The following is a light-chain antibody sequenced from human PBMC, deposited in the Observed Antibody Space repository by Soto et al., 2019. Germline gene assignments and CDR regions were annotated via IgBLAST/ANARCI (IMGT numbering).Light chain of an antibody. CDR2: DVT. V-gene: IGLV2-11*01. J-gene: IGLJ1*01. CDR3: CSHAGSYTYV. CDR1: SSDVGGYNY. Sequence: QSVLPQPRSVSGSPGQSLTISCTGTSSDVGGYNYVSWYQQHPGKAPKLMFYDVTKRPSGVPDRFSGSKSGNTASLTISGLQAEDEGDYSCCSHAGSYTYVFGTGTKVTVL.